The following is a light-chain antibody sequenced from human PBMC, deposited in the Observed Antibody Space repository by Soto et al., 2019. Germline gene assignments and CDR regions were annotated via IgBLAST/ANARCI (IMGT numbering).Light chain of an antibody. CDR2: DAT. J-gene: IGKJ4*01. V-gene: IGKV3-11*01. Sequence: EIVLTQSPATLSLSPGERATLSCRASQSVNSYLAWYQQKPGQAPRLLIYDATSRATGIPARFSGSGSGTDFTLTISSLEPEDFAVYYCQQRSKWPVTFSGGTKVEIK. CDR3: QQRSKWPVT. CDR1: QSVNSY.